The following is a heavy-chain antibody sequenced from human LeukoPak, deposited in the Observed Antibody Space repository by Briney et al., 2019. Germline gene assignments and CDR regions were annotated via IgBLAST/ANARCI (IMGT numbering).Heavy chain of an antibody. D-gene: IGHD5-12*01. CDR3: AKDRYSGYDYGGVLGDY. J-gene: IGHJ4*02. V-gene: IGHV3-7*01. Sequence: GGSLRLSCAASGFTFSSYWMSWVRQAPGKGLEWVANIKEDGSNKYYADSVKGRFTISRDNSKNTLYLQMNSLRAEDTAVYYCAKDRYSGYDYGGVLGDYWGQGTLVTVSS. CDR2: IKEDGSNK. CDR1: GFTFSSYW.